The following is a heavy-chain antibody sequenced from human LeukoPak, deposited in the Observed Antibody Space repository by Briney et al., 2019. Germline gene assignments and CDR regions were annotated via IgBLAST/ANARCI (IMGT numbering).Heavy chain of an antibody. J-gene: IGHJ4*02. CDR2: IYYSGST. CDR3: ARHAYGDLYYFDY. CDR1: GGSINSYS. V-gene: IGHV4-59*08. D-gene: IGHD4-17*01. Sequence: ASETLSLTCTVSGGSINSYSWSWIRQPPGKGLEWIGYIYYSGSTNYNPSLKSRVTISVDTSKNQFSLKLSSVTAADTAVYYCARHAYGDLYYFDYWGQGTLVTVSS.